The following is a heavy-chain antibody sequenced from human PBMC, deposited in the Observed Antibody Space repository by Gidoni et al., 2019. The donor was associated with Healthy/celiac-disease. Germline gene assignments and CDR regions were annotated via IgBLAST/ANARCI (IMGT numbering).Heavy chain of an antibody. Sequence: QVQLVQSGDEVKKPGASVKGSCKASGYTFTSYAMHWVRQAPGQRLEWMGWINAGNGNTKYSQKFQGRVTITRDTSASTAYMELSSLRSEDTAVYYCARGGYCSGGSCYSQKIDYWGQGTLVTVSS. CDR2: INAGNGNT. J-gene: IGHJ4*02. D-gene: IGHD2-15*01. CDR1: GYTFTSYA. CDR3: ARGGYCSGGSCYSQKIDY. V-gene: IGHV1-3*01.